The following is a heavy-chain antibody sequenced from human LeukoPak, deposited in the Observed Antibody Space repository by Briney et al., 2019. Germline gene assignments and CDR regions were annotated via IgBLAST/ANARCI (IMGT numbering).Heavy chain of an antibody. Sequence: SETLSLTCTASVASISSGSYYWSWIRQPAGKGLEWIGRIYTSGSTTYNPSLKSRVTISVDTSKNQFSLKLSSVTAADTAVYYCARDRGDGYNSGYFEYWGQGTLVTVSS. CDR3: ARDRGDGYNSGYFEY. CDR2: IYTSGST. CDR1: VASISSGSYY. J-gene: IGHJ4*02. V-gene: IGHV4-61*02. D-gene: IGHD5-24*01.